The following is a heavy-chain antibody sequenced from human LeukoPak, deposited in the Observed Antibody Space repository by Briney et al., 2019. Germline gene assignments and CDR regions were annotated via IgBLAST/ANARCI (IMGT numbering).Heavy chain of an antibody. V-gene: IGHV3-43D*03. J-gene: IGHJ3*02. CDR3: AKGRLGSSGYYYHLDDAFDM. CDR1: GFTFDDYA. D-gene: IGHD3-22*01. CDR2: ISWDGGLI. Sequence: GGSLRLSCAASGFTFDDYAMHWVRQVPGKGLEWVSLISWDGGLIYCTDSVKGRFTISRDNSKSSLYLQMSSLRLEDTALYYCAKGRLGSSGYYYHLDDAFDMWGQGTMVTASS.